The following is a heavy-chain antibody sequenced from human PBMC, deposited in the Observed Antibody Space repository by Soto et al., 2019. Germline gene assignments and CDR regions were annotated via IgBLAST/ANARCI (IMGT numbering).Heavy chain of an antibody. CDR2: VYNTGGT. V-gene: IGHV4-59*08. Sequence: QVQLQQSGPGLVKPSETLSLTCTVSSGPSSSHNWGWIRQSPGRGLEWIGYVYNTGGTSYNPSLKSRVTISADTSANHISLTLSFVTAADTAIYYCVRQGIGSLHGLVDVWGQGTTVSLSS. CDR3: VRQGIGSLHGLVDV. CDR1: SGPSSSHN. D-gene: IGHD1-26*01. J-gene: IGHJ6*02.